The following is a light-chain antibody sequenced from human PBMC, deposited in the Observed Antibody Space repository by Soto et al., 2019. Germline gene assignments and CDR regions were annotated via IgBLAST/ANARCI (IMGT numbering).Light chain of an antibody. CDR3: LQRSNWLT. V-gene: IGKV3-11*01. J-gene: IGKJ4*01. Sequence: EIVLTQSPATLSLSPGERATLSCRASQSVGSYLTWYQQKPGQAPRHLIYDASNRATGIPARFSGSGSGTDFTLTISSLEPEDFAVYFCLQRSNWLTFGGGTKVEIK. CDR1: QSVGSY. CDR2: DAS.